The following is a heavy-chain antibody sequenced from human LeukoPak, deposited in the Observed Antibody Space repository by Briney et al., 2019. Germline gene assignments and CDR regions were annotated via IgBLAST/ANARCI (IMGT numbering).Heavy chain of an antibody. V-gene: IGHV3-23*01. CDR2: ISGSGSST. CDR3: AKDHDYYASGPI. Sequence: GGSLRLSCAASGFTFNIFEMNWVRQAPGKGLEWVSAISGSGSSTYYADSVKGRFTISRDNSKNTLFLQMNSLRAADTAVYYCAKDHDYYASGPIWGQGTMVTVSS. J-gene: IGHJ3*02. D-gene: IGHD3-10*01. CDR1: GFTFNIFE.